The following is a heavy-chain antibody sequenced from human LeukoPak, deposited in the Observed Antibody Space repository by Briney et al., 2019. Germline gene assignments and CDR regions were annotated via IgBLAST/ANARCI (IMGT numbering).Heavy chain of an antibody. CDR1: GGSMTTHH. V-gene: IGHV4-59*11. Sequence: PSETLSLTFTVSGGSMTTHHWNWIRQTPGKGLGWIGYVFDSGPTKENPSLKSRVTLSANTSKTQMSLRLTSVTAADTSVYYCTTIKRGNIFGYIDFWGQGILVTVSS. CDR3: TTIKRGNIFGYIDF. D-gene: IGHD5-18*01. J-gene: IGHJ4*02. CDR2: VFDSGPT.